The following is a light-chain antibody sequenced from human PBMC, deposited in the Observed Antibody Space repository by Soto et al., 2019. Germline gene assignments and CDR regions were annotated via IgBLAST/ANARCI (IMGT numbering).Light chain of an antibody. CDR3: SSYTSSSTYV. J-gene: IGLJ1*01. CDR2: EVS. V-gene: IGLV2-14*01. CDR1: SSDVGGYNY. Sequence: QSAQTQPASVSGSPGQSITISCTGTSSDVGGYNYVSWYQQHPGKAPKLMIYEVSNRPSGVSNRFSGSKSGNTASLTISGLQAEDEADYYCSSYTSSSTYVFGTGTKLTVL.